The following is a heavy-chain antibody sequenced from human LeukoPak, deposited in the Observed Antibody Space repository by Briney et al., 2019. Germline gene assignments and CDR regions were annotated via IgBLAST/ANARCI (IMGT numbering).Heavy chain of an antibody. CDR2: ITASGVTT. V-gene: IGHV3-23*01. J-gene: IGHJ4*02. Sequence: GGSLRLSCAASGFTFSSYAMSWVRQAPGKGLEWISTITASGVTTYYADSVKGRFTISRDNSKNTLYLQMNSLRAEDTAVYYCAKAPYDTSGFSSPNYFDYWGQGTLVTVSS. D-gene: IGHD3-22*01. CDR1: GFTFSSYA. CDR3: AKAPYDTSGFSSPNYFDY.